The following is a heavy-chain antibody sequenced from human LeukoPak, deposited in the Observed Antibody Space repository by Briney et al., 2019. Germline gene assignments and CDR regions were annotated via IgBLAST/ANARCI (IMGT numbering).Heavy chain of an antibody. CDR1: GGSISSYY. D-gene: IGHD3-22*01. CDR3: ARVVGFYDSSAFDL. Sequence: SETLSLTCTASGGSISSYYWSWIRQPPGKGLEWIGYVYYTGSTNYNAALNSRVNMSIDTSKNQFSLRLSSVTAADTAVYYCARVVGFYDSSAFDLWGQGTLVTVSS. V-gene: IGHV4-59*01. CDR2: VYYTGST. J-gene: IGHJ5*02.